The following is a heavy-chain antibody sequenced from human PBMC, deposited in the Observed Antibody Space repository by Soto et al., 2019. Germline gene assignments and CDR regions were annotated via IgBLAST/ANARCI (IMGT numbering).Heavy chain of an antibody. CDR3: TAPYYGSGIGY. Sequence: PGGSLRLSCAASGFTFSNAWMSWVRQAPGKGLEWVGRIKSKTDGGTTDYAAPVKGRFTISRDDSKNTLYLQMNSLKTEDTAVYYCTAPYYGSGIGYWGQGTLVTVSS. D-gene: IGHD3-10*01. J-gene: IGHJ4*02. V-gene: IGHV3-15*01. CDR1: GFTFSNAW. CDR2: IKSKTDGGTT.